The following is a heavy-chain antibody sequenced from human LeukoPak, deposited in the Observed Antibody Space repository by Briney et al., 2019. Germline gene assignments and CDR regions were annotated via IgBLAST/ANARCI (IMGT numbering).Heavy chain of an antibody. Sequence: SETLSLTCTVSGGSISSGSYYWSWIRQPAGKGLEWIGRIYTSGSTNYNPSLKSRVTISVDTSKNQFSLELSSVTAADTAVYYCARHVKLDSYGSGHPDYWGQGTLVTVSS. CDR1: GGSISSGSYY. V-gene: IGHV4-61*02. J-gene: IGHJ4*02. CDR3: ARHVKLDSYGSGHPDY. D-gene: IGHD3-10*01. CDR2: IYTSGST.